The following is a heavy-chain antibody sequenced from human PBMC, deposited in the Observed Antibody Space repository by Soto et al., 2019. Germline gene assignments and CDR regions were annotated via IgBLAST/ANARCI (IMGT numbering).Heavy chain of an antibody. CDR2: INHSGST. V-gene: IGHV4-34*01. CDR1: GGSFSGYY. Sequence: SETLSLTCAVYGGSFSGYYWSWIRQPPGKGLEWIGEINHSGSTNYNPSLKSRVTISVDTSKNQFSLKLSSVTAADTAVYYCARDRGVNWHYVSGMTGEFDLWGQGTLVTVSS. CDR3: ARDRGVNWHYVSGMTGEFDL. D-gene: IGHD3-16*01. J-gene: IGHJ4*02.